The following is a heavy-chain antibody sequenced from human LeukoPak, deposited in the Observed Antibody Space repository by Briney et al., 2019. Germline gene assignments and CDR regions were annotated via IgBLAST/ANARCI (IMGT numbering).Heavy chain of an antibody. V-gene: IGHV3-69-1*01. CDR1: GFTFTNHP. D-gene: IGHD2-2*02. CDR3: AKDRANWAIDD. J-gene: IGHJ4*02. Sequence: GGSRRLSCAASGFTFTNHPMNWVRQAPGKGLEWVSYIGGDGVAFYADSVKGRFTMSKDDARKSLYLQMSSLRVEDTALYYCAKDRANWAIDDWGQGTQVTVSS. CDR2: IGGDGVA.